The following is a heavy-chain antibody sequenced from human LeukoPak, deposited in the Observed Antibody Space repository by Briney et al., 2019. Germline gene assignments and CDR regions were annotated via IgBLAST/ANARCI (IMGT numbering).Heavy chain of an antibody. CDR3: AKDRITMILGGAFDI. Sequence: PGRSLRLSCAASGFIFDDYAMHWVRLAPGKGLEWASGISWNSGTIGYADPVKGRFTISRDNAKNSLYLQMNSLRAEDTAVYYCAKDRITMILGGAFDIWGQGTMVTVSS. CDR1: GFIFDDYA. CDR2: ISWNSGTI. V-gene: IGHV3-9*01. D-gene: IGHD3-22*01. J-gene: IGHJ3*02.